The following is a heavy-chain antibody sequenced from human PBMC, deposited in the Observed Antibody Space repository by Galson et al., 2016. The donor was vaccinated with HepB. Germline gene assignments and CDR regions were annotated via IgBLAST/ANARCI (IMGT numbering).Heavy chain of an antibody. CDR3: ARDSRGWSDS. V-gene: IGHV4-59*01. J-gene: IGHJ5*01. CDR2: VSDTGRG. Sequence: SETLSLTCTVSGGFFNGYNWTWFRQPPEKGLEWIGYVSDTGRGSFNPSLESRVTMSVDTSKRQFSLKLRSVTAADTAVYYCARDSRGWSDSWGEGTLVTVSS. CDR1: GGFFNGYN.